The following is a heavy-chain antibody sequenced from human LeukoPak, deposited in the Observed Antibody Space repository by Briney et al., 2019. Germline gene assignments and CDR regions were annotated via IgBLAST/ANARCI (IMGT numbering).Heavy chain of an antibody. CDR1: GFTFRSYE. D-gene: IGHD3-3*01. Sequence: TGGSLRLSCEDSGFTFRSYEMNWVRQAPGKGLEWIAYLSSSGSALSYADSVKGRFTIARDNAKNSVYLEMNSLRADDTAVYYCARSARLMKGVVEVTALDDWGQGTLVTVSS. CDR3: ARSARLMKGVVEVTALDD. CDR2: LSSSGSAL. J-gene: IGHJ4*02. V-gene: IGHV3-48*03.